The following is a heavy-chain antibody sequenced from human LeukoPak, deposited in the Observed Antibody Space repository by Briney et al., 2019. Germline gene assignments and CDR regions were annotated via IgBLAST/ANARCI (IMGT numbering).Heavy chain of an antibody. J-gene: IGHJ5*02. CDR2: IWYDGSNK. CDR3: AREGYDFWSGPPVPFNWFDP. Sequence: GGSLRLSCAASGFTFSSYGMHWVRQAPGKGLEWVAVIWYDGSNKYYADSVKGRFTISGDNSKNTLYLQMNSLRAEDTAVYYCAREGYDFWSGPPVPFNWFDPWGQGTLVTVSS. D-gene: IGHD3-3*01. CDR1: GFTFSSYG. V-gene: IGHV3-33*01.